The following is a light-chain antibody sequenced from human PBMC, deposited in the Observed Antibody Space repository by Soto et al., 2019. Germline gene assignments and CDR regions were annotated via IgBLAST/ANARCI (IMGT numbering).Light chain of an antibody. V-gene: IGLV2-23*01. CDR3: CSYAGSSIPYV. CDR1: RSDVGSYNL. CDR2: EGS. J-gene: IGLJ1*01. Sequence: QSALTQPASVSGSPGQSITISCTGTRSDVGSYNLVSWYQQHPGKAPKLMIYEGSKRPSGVSNRFSGSKSGNTASLTISGLQAEDEADYYCCSYAGSSIPYVFGTGTKVTVL.